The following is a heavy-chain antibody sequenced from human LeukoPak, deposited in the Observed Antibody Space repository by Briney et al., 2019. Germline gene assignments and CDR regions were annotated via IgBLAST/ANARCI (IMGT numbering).Heavy chain of an antibody. CDR2: ISGSGGST. CDR3: AKDPGSSWYEGWFDP. V-gene: IGHV3-23*01. D-gene: IGHD6-13*01. J-gene: IGHJ5*02. Sequence: QSGGSLRLSCAASGFTFSSYAMSWVRQAPGKGLEWVSAISGSGGSTYYAESVKGRFTISRDNSKNTLYLQMNSLRAEDTAVYYCAKDPGSSWYEGWFDPWGQGTLVTVSS. CDR1: GFTFSSYA.